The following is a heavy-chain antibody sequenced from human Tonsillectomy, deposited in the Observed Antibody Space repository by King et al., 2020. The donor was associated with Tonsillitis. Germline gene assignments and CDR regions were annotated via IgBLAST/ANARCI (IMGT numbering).Heavy chain of an antibody. D-gene: IGHD6-13*01. CDR3: ARAISPEAAGSGY. Sequence: VQLVESGGGVVQPGRSLRLSCVASGFPFSSYTMYWVRQAPGKGLEWVSLISYDGNTIYYADSVKGRFTISRDNSKNTLYLQMSSLRAEDTAVYYCARAISPEAAGSGYWGQGILVTVSS. V-gene: IGHV3-30*04. CDR1: GFPFSSYT. J-gene: IGHJ4*02. CDR2: ISYDGNTI.